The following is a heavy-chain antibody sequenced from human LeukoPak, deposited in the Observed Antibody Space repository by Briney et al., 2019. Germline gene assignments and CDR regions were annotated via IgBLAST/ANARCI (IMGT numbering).Heavy chain of an antibody. Sequence: SQTLSLTCAISGASVSSNSAAWNWIRQSPSRGLEWLGRTYYRSKWYNDYAVSVKSRITINPDTSKNQFSLQLNSVTPEDTAVYYCARDGAAAGTLTGLWYYYYYMDVWGKGTTVTVSS. CDR1: GASVSSNSAA. J-gene: IGHJ6*03. V-gene: IGHV6-1*01. D-gene: IGHD6-13*01. CDR3: ARDGAAAGTLTGLWYYYYYMDV. CDR2: TYYRSKWYN.